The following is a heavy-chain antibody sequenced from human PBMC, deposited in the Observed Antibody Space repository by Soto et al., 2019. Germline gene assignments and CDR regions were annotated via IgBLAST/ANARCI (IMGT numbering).Heavy chain of an antibody. CDR3: ARDRVLWRYYYYMDV. CDR1: GFTFSSYW. V-gene: IGHV3-7*01. J-gene: IGHJ6*03. CDR2: IKQDGSEK. D-gene: IGHD3-10*01. Sequence: PGGSLRLSCAASGFTFSSYWMSWVRQAPGKGLEWVANIKQDGSEKYYVDSVKGRFTISRDNAKNSLYLQMNSLRAEDTAVYYCARDRVLWRYYYYMDVWGEGTTVTVSS.